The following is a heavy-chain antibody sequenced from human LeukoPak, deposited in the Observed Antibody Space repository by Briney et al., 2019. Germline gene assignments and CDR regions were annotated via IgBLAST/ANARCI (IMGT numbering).Heavy chain of an antibody. Sequence: GGSLLLSCDASGFTFGSYAMYWVRQAPGKGLEWVAGIFGSGGSAHYADSAKGRFTISRDNSKNTVYLQINSLRAEDTAVYYCGKTTTGYSSGQKPAWPVDYWGQGTLVTVSS. CDR1: GFTFGSYA. J-gene: IGHJ4*02. CDR3: GKTTTGYSSGQKPAWPVDY. D-gene: IGHD6-19*01. CDR2: IFGSGGSA. V-gene: IGHV3-23*01.